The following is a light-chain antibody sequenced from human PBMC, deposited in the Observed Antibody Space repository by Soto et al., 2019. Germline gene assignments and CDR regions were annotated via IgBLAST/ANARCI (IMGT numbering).Light chain of an antibody. V-gene: IGKV3-20*01. J-gene: IGKJ2*01. Sequence: EIMLTQSPGTLSLSPGERATLSCRASQSVRSSFLAWYQQKPGQAPRLLMHGASNRATGIPDRFSGSGSGTDFTLNISRLEPEDFAVYFCQQYGASLYTFGQGTKLEIK. CDR1: QSVRSSF. CDR2: GAS. CDR3: QQYGASLYT.